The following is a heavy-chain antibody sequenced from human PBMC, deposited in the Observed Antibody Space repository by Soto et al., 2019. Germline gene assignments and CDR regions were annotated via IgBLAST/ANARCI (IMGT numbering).Heavy chain of an antibody. CDR2: ISGRGGST. D-gene: IGHD1-20*01. Sequence: GGSLRLSCAASGFTFSSYAMSWVRQAPGKGLEWVSAISGRGGSTYYADSVKGRFTIPRDNSKNTRYLQMKSLRAEDTAVYYCAKDRYPTHDLYYYYGMDVWGQGTTVTVSS. CDR3: AKDRYPTHDLYYYYGMDV. CDR1: GFTFSSYA. J-gene: IGHJ6*02. V-gene: IGHV3-23*01.